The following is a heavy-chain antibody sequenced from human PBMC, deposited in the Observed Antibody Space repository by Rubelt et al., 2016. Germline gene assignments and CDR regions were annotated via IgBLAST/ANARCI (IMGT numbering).Heavy chain of an antibody. V-gene: IGHV4-61*01. CDR3: ARDPIYCSSTSCYS. J-gene: IGHJ4*02. CDR2: IYYSGST. CDR1: GGSVSSGSYY. Sequence: QVQLQESGPGLVKPSETLSLTCTVSGGSVSSGSYYWSWIRQPPGKGLEWIGYIYYSGSTNYNPSLKGRVTISVDTSKNQFSLKLRSVTAADTAVYCCARDPIYCSSTSCYSWGQGTLVTVSS. D-gene: IGHD2-2*01.